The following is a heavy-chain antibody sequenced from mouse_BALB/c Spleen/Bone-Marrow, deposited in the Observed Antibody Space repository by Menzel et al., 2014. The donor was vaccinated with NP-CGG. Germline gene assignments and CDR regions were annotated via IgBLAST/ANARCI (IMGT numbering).Heavy chain of an antibody. D-gene: IGHD2-1*01. CDR2: IWSDGST. CDR3: ARHSGGNYGYAMDY. CDR1: GFSLTSYG. V-gene: IGHV2-6-1*01. J-gene: IGHJ4*01. Sequence: VMLVESGPGLVAPSQSLSITCTISGFSLTSYGLHWVRQPPGKGLEWLVVIWSDGSTTYNSALKSRLSISKDNSKSQVFLKMNSLQTDDTAMYYCARHSGGNYGYAMDYWGQGTSVTVSS.